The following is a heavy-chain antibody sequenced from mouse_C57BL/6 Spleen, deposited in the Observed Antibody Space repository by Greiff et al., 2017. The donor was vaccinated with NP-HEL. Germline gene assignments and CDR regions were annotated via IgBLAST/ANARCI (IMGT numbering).Heavy chain of an antibody. V-gene: IGHV5-4*01. CDR3: ARASYYYGSSYVFDY. CDR2: ISDGGSYT. D-gene: IGHD1-1*01. CDR1: GFTFSSYA. J-gene: IGHJ2*01. Sequence: EVQVVESGGGLVKPGGSLKLSCAASGFTFSSYAMSWVRQTPEKRLEWVATISDGGSYTYYPDNVKGRFTISRDNAKNNLYLQMSHLKSEDTAMYYCARASYYYGSSYVFDYWGQGTTLTVSS.